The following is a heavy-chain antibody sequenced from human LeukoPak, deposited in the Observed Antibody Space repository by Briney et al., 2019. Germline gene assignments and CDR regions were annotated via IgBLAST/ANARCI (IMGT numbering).Heavy chain of an antibody. CDR2: ISTDGGST. Sequence: GGSLRLSCVASGFTLSSHWMHWLRLAPGKGLVWVSRISTDGGSTGYADSVKGRFTISRDNARNTLYLQMTSLRAEDTAVYYCARGNYGNWLEYWGKGALVTVSS. CDR3: ARGNYGNWLEY. V-gene: IGHV3-74*01. D-gene: IGHD4-11*01. CDR1: GFTLSSHW. J-gene: IGHJ4*02.